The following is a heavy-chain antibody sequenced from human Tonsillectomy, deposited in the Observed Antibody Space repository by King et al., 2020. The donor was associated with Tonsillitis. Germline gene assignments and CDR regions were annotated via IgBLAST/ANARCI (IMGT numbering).Heavy chain of an antibody. Sequence: TLKESGPTLVKPTQTLTLTCTFSGFSLSTSGVGVGWIRQPPRKALEWLALIYWNDDKRYSPSLKSRLTITKDTSKNQVVLTMTNMDPVDTATYYCAHIPSALLVFWSGYYGYYFDYWGQGTLVTVSS. CDR3: AHIPSALLVFWSGYYGYYFDY. CDR1: GFSLSTSGVG. J-gene: IGHJ4*02. V-gene: IGHV2-5*01. D-gene: IGHD3-3*01. CDR2: IYWNDDK.